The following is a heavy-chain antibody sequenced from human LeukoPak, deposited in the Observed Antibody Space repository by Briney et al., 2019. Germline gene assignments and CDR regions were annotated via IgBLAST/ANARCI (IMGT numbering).Heavy chain of an antibody. CDR1: GASISSYY. CDR2: IYYSGST. D-gene: IGHD2-15*01. Sequence: SETLSLTCTVSGASISSYYWSWIRQPPGKGLEWIGYIYYSGSTNYNPPLKSRVTISVDTSKNQFSLKLSSVTAADTAVYYCATLGYCSAGSCWGQGTMVTVSS. J-gene: IGHJ3*01. V-gene: IGHV4-59*08. CDR3: ATLGYCSAGSC.